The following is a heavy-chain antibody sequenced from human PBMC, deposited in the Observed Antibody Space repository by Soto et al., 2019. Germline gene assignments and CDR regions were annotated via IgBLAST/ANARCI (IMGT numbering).Heavy chain of an antibody. V-gene: IGHV3-30-3*01. CDR1: GFTFSSYA. Sequence: GGSLRLSCAASGFTFSSYAMHWVRQAPGKGLEWVAVISYDGSNKYYADSVKGRFTISRDNSKNTLYLQMNSLRAEDTAVYHCARDRVGRDGLDYWGQGTLVTSPQ. D-gene: IGHD1-26*01. CDR2: ISYDGSNK. J-gene: IGHJ4*02. CDR3: ARDRVGRDGLDY.